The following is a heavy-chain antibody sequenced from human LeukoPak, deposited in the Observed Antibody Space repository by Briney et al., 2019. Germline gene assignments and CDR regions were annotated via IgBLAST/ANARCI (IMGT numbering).Heavy chain of an antibody. CDR2: IYYSGST. J-gene: IGHJ4*02. V-gene: IGHV4-39*01. CDR1: GGSISSSSYY. Sequence: SETLSLTCTVSGGSISSSSYYWGWIRQPPVKGLEWVGIIYYSGSTYYNPSLKSRVTISVDTSKNQFSLKLSSVTAADTAVYYCARLYGSGSYPDYWGQGTLVTVSS. CDR3: ARLYGSGSYPDY. D-gene: IGHD3-10*01.